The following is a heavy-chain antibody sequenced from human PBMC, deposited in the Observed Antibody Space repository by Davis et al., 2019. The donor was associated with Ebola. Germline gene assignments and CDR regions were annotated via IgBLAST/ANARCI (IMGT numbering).Heavy chain of an antibody. J-gene: IGHJ4*02. D-gene: IGHD3-9*01. CDR1: GYTLTELS. Sequence: ASVKVSCKVSGYTLTELSMHWVRQAPGKGLEWMGGFDPEDGETIYAQKFQGRVTMTEDTSTDTAYMELSSLRSEDTAVYYCASDLVYYDILTGYYTRGYYFDYWAREPWSPSPQ. CDR3: ASDLVYYDILTGYYTRGYYFDY. CDR2: FDPEDGET. V-gene: IGHV1-24*01.